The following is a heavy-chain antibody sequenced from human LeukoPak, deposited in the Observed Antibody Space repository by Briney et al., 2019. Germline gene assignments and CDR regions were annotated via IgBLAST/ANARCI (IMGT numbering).Heavy chain of an antibody. CDR1: GFTFSSYE. CDR2: ISSSDGTI. D-gene: IGHD4-23*01. J-gene: IGHJ4*02. V-gene: IGHV3-48*03. CDR3: ARDYGGSSPFDH. Sequence: GGSLRLSCAASGFTFSSYEMHWVRQAPGKGLEWVSYISSSDGTIYYADSVKGRFTISRDNAENSLYLQMNSLGAEDTAVYYCARDYGGSSPFDHWGQGTLVTVSS.